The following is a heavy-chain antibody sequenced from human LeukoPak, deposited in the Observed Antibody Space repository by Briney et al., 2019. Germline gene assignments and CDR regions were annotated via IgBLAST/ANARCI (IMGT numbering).Heavy chain of an antibody. J-gene: IGHJ4*02. V-gene: IGHV3-9*01. D-gene: IGHD3-3*01. CDR2: ISWNSGSI. CDR1: GFTFDGYA. Sequence: GGSLRLSCAASGFTFDGYAMHWVRQAPGKGLEWVSGISWNSGSIGYADSVKGRFTISRDNAKNSLYLQMNSLRAEDTALYYCAKDITYDFWSGSNFDYWGQGTLVTVSS. CDR3: AKDITYDFWSGSNFDY.